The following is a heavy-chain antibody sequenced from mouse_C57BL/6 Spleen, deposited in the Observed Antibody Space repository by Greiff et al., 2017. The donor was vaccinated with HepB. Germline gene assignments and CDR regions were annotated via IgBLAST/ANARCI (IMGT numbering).Heavy chain of an antibody. V-gene: IGHV1-22*01. J-gene: IGHJ3*01. CDR2: INPNNGGT. CDR3: ASSYDGYPAWFAY. CDR1: GYTFTDYN. Sequence: VQLQQSGPELVKPGASVKMSCKASGYTFTDYNMHWVKQSHGKSLEWIGYINPNNGGTSYNQKFKGKATLTVNKSSSTAYMELRSLTSEDSAVYYCASSYDGYPAWFAYGGQVTLVTVAA. D-gene: IGHD2-3*01.